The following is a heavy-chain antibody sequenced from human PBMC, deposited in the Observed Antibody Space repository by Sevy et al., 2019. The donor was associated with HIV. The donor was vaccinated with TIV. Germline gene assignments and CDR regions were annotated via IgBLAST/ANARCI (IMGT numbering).Heavy chain of an antibody. CDR1: GGSFGGYY. CDR2: INDSGIT. Sequence: SETLSLTCGVHGGSFGGYYWSWIRESPGKGLEWIGEINDSGITNYNPSLKSRVTISVDTSKKEFSLRLSSVTAADTAVYYCARSPPVVVVPGAPSWFDPWGQGTLVTVSS. CDR3: ARSPPVVVVPGAPSWFDP. D-gene: IGHD2-2*01. V-gene: IGHV4-34*01. J-gene: IGHJ5*02.